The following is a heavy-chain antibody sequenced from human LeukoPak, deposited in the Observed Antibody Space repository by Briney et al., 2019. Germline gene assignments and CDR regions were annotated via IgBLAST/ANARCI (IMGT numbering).Heavy chain of an antibody. CDR2: IYTSGST. CDR1: GGSISSYY. Sequence: SETLSLTCTVSGGSISSYYWSWIRQPPGKGLEWIGYIYTSGSTNYNPSLKSRVTISVDTSKNQFSLKLNSVSAADSAVYYCARFSADCSSTSCYIDNWGQGTLVTVSS. J-gene: IGHJ4*02. V-gene: IGHV4-4*09. D-gene: IGHD2-2*02. CDR3: ARFSADCSSTSCYIDN.